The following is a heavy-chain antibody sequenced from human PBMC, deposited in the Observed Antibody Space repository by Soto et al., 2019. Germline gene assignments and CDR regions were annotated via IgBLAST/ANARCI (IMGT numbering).Heavy chain of an antibody. Sequence: QVQLVQSGAEVKKPGASVKVSCKASGYTFTGYYMHWVRQAPGQGLEWMGWINPNSGGTNYAQKFQGWVTMTRDTSISTAYMELSRLRSDDTAVYYCARDLSVIAAAGTYYYGMDVWGQGTTVTVSS. D-gene: IGHD6-13*01. CDR2: INPNSGGT. CDR1: GYTFTGYY. J-gene: IGHJ6*02. CDR3: ARDLSVIAAAGTYYYGMDV. V-gene: IGHV1-2*04.